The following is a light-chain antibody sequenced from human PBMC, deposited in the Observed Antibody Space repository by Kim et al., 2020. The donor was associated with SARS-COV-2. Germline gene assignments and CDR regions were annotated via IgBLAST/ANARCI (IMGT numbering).Light chain of an antibody. J-gene: IGLJ3*02. CDR2: QDK. CDR1: KMGDKY. Sequence: SYELTQPPSLSVSPGQAANITCSGDKMGDKYASWYQQKTGQSPVLVIYQDKKRPSVIPERFSGSNSGNTATLTISGAQALDEADYYCQAWDSSTAVFGGG. CDR3: QAWDSSTAV. V-gene: IGLV3-1*01.